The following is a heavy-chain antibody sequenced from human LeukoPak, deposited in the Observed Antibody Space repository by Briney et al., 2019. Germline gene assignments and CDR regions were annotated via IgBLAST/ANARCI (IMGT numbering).Heavy chain of an antibody. CDR1: GFSFSRYD. V-gene: IGHV3-30*02. J-gene: IGHJ4*02. Sequence: GGSLRLSCAASGFSFSRYDIHWVRQAPGKGLGWVAFIRYDGSNKNYADSVKGRFTISRDNFMSTVYLQMNSLRAEDTAVYYCAKDRQTITIFGVVNTPRANFDYWGQGTLVTVSS. CDR3: AKDRQTITIFGVVNTPRANFDY. D-gene: IGHD3-3*01. CDR2: IRYDGSNK.